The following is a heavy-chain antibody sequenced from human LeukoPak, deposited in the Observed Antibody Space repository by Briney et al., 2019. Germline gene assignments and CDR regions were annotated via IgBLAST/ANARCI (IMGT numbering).Heavy chain of an antibody. D-gene: IGHD2-2*01. CDR3: ARAHCSSTTCLNAFDI. Sequence: ASVKVSCKASGYTFTGYYLHWVRQAPGQGLEWTGRINPNSGGTNYAQKFQGRVTMTGDTSISTAYMELSRLRSDDTAVYFCARAHCSSTTCLNAFDIWGQGTMVTVSS. V-gene: IGHV1-2*06. CDR2: INPNSGGT. CDR1: GYTFTGYY. J-gene: IGHJ3*02.